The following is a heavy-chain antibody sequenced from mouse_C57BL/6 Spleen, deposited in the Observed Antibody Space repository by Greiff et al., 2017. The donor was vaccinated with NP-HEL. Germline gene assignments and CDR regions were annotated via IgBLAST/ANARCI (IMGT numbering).Heavy chain of an antibody. CDR3: AGLRDYAMDY. Sequence: EVQLVESGPELVKPGASVKISCKASGYSFTGYYMHWVKQSSEKSLEWIGEINPSTGGTSYNQKFKGKATLTVDKSSSTAYMQLKSLASEDSAVYYCAGLRDYAMDYWGQGTSVTVSS. CDR1: GYSFTGYY. J-gene: IGHJ4*01. V-gene: IGHV1-43*01. CDR2: INPSTGGT. D-gene: IGHD2-12*01.